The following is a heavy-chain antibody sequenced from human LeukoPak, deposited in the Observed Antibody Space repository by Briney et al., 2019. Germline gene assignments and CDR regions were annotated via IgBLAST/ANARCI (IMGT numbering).Heavy chain of an antibody. J-gene: IGHJ4*02. CDR1: GGSISSYY. CDR3: ARGEGHDPTSFAY. Sequence: SETLSLTCTVSGGSISSYYWSWIRQPPGKGLEWIGYIYYSGSTNYNPFLKSRVTISVDTSKNQFSLKLSSVTAADTAVYYCARGEGHDPTSFAYWGQGTLVTVSS. CDR2: IYYSGST. D-gene: IGHD1-1*01. V-gene: IGHV4-59*01.